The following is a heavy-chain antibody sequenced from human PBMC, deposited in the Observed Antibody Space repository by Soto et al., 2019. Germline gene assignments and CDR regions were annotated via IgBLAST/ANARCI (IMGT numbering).Heavy chain of an antibody. D-gene: IGHD3-10*01. Sequence: QVHLVESGGDLVRPGGSLTVSCVASGFTFSDYYIIWVRQAPGKGLEWIAYMSGSGESIEYAASVKGRFTMSRDNAKKALFLQMNSLRVEDTAVYYCATRLRGVFFYGMDVWGQGTSVTVSS. V-gene: IGHV3-11*01. J-gene: IGHJ6*02. CDR1: GFTFSDYY. CDR3: ATRLRGVFFYGMDV. CDR2: MSGSGESI.